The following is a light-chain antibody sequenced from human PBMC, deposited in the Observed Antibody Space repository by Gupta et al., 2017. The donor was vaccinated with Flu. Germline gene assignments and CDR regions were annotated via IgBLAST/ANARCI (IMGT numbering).Light chain of an antibody. CDR1: SSDIGDYNF. CDR3: CSYAGSNTWV. Sequence: SVTISCTGTSSDIGDYNFVSWYQRHPGKAPNLMIYDVVKRPAGVPDHFSGSKSGNTASLTISGLQAEDEADYFCCSYAGSNTWVFGGGTKVTVL. V-gene: IGLV2-11*03. J-gene: IGLJ3*02. CDR2: DVV.